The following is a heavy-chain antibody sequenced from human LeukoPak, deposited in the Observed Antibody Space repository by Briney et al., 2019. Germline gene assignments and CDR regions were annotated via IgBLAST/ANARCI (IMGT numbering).Heavy chain of an antibody. CDR3: ARDGDSGWYLVY. CDR2: IYHSGST. D-gene: IGHD6-19*01. J-gene: IGHJ4*02. Sequence: SETLSLTCTVSGYSISSGYYWGWIRQPPGKGLEWIGSIYHSGSTYYNPSLKSRVTISVDTSKNQFSLKLSSVTAADTAVYYCARDGDSGWYLVYWGQGTLVTVSS. CDR1: GYSISSGYY. V-gene: IGHV4-38-2*02.